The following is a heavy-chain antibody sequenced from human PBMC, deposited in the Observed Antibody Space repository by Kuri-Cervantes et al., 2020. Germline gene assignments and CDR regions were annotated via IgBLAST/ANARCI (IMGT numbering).Heavy chain of an antibody. V-gene: IGHV4-39*07. CDR3: ARGSMEGATSAYYYGMDV. D-gene: IGHD1-26*01. CDR1: GGSISSSSYY. Sequence: ESLKISCTVSGGSISSSSYYWGWIRQPPGKGLEWIGNIYYSGSTYYNPSLKSRVTISVDTSKNQFSLKLSSVTAADTAVYYCARGSMEGATSAYYYGMDVWGQGTTVTVSS. CDR2: IYYSGST. J-gene: IGHJ6*02.